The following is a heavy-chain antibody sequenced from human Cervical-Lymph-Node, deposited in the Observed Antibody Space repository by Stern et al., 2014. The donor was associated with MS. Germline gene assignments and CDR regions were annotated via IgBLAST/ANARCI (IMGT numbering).Heavy chain of an antibody. CDR2: ISGSSSYI. J-gene: IGHJ6*02. D-gene: IGHD3-22*01. V-gene: IGHV3-21*01. Sequence: EVQLLESGGGLVKPGGSLRLSCAASGFTFTSYTMNWVRQAPGKGLEWVSSISGSSSYIYYADSVKGRFTISRDNAKNSLYLQMNSLRAEDTAVYYCAREYYDSSGYYYYGMDVWGQGTTVIVSS. CDR1: GFTFTSYT. CDR3: AREYYDSSGYYYYGMDV.